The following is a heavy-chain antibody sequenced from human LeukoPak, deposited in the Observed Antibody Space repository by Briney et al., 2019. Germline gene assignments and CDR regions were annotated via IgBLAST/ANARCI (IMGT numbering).Heavy chain of an antibody. Sequence: GRSLRLSCAASGFTFSSYAMHWVRQAPGKGLEWVAVISYDGSNKYYADSVKGRFTISRDNSKNTLYLQMNSLRAEDTAVYYCARDRGYYDSSGYYSDWGQGTLVTVSS. CDR1: GFTFSSYA. J-gene: IGHJ4*02. D-gene: IGHD3-22*01. CDR3: ARDRGYYDSSGYYSD. V-gene: IGHV3-30*04. CDR2: ISYDGSNK.